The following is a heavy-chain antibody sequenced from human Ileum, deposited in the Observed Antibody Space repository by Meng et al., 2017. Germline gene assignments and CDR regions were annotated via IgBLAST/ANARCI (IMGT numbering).Heavy chain of an antibody. CDR1: GGSFSGYY. J-gene: IGHJ4*02. CDR3: ARGGHDSSGYYSFDY. D-gene: IGHD3-22*01. Sequence: QVQLQQWGAGLLKPSETLSLTCAVYGGSFSGYYWSWIRQPPGKGLEWIGEINHSGSTNYNPSLKSRVTISVDTSKNQFSLKLSSVTAADTAVYYCARGGHDSSGYYSFDYWGQGTLVTVSS. CDR2: INHSGST. V-gene: IGHV4-34*01.